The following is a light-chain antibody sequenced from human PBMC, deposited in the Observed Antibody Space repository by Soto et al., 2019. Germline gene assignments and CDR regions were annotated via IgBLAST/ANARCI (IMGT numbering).Light chain of an antibody. V-gene: IGKV3-20*01. CDR2: GAS. Sequence: PGERATLSCRASQSLTSSYLAWYQQKPGQSPRLLIYGASRRATGIPDRFGGSGSGTDFTLTISRLEPEDFAVYYCQQYDASLWTFGQGTKVDIK. CDR1: QSLTSSY. CDR3: QQYDASLWT. J-gene: IGKJ1*01.